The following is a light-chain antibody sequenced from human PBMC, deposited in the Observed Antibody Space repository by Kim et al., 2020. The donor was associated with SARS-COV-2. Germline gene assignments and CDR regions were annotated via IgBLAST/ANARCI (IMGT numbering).Light chain of an antibody. CDR1: KLGDKY. Sequence: LPPGQTARSTCPGDKLGDKYACWYQPKPGQAPVLVIYQDSKRPSGSPVRFSGSNSGNTATLTISGTQAMDEADYYCQAWDSSWVFGGGTQLTVL. V-gene: IGLV3-1*01. CDR3: QAWDSSWV. J-gene: IGLJ3*02. CDR2: QDS.